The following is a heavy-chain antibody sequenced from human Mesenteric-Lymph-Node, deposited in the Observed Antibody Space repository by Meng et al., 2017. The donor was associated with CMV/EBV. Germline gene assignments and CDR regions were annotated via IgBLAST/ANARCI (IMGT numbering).Heavy chain of an antibody. CDR2: INWNGGST. J-gene: IGHJ6*02. V-gene: IGHV3-20*04. D-gene: IGHD1-26*01. CDR3: ARWAGGATPYYYYYYGMDV. Sequence: GGSLRLSCAASGFTFADYGMSWVRQAPGKGLEWVSGINWNGGSTGYADSVKGRFTISRDNAKNSLYLQMNSLRAEDTAVYYCARWAGGATPYYYYYYGMDVWGQGTTVTVSS. CDR1: GFTFADYG.